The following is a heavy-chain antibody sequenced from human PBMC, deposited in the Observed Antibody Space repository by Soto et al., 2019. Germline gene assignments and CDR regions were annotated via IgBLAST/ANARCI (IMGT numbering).Heavy chain of an antibody. Sequence: EVQLAESGGGLVQPGGSLRLSCATSGITLRSSWMHWVRQAPGKGLVWLSVINGDGSITTYANSVKGRFIITRDNAKNTLYLQMNSLKAEDTAVYYCATDSTTASTHPHYWGQGTLVTVSS. CDR1: GITLRSSW. D-gene: IGHD4-17*01. CDR3: ATDSTTASTHPHY. J-gene: IGHJ4*02. V-gene: IGHV3-74*01. CDR2: INGDGSIT.